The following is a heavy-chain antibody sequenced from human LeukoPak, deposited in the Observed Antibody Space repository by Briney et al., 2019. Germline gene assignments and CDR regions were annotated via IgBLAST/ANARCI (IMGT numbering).Heavy chain of an antibody. CDR3: ARDGYYGSGSYYLAKKIRFDP. V-gene: IGHV3-30*04. Sequence: GGSLRLSCAASGFTFSSYAMHWVRQAPGKGLEWVAVISYDGSNKYYADSVKGRFTSSRDNSKNTLYLQMNSLRAEDTAVYYCARDGYYGSGSYYLAKKIRFDPWRQGTLVTVSS. CDR1: GFTFSSYA. CDR2: ISYDGSNK. J-gene: IGHJ5*02. D-gene: IGHD3-10*01.